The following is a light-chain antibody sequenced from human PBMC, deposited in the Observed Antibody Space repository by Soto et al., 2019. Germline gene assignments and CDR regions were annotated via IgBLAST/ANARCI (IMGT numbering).Light chain of an antibody. J-gene: IGKJ1*01. CDR1: QSVSSW. CDR2: DAS. CDR3: QQYIRFPKT. V-gene: IGKV1-5*01. Sequence: DIQMTQSPPTLPAFVGDTVTITCRASQSVSSWLAWYQQKPGTAPNLLIYDASSLASGVPSRFSGSGSGTKFTLTIRSLQPDDFATYYCQQYIRFPKTFGQGTKVDIK.